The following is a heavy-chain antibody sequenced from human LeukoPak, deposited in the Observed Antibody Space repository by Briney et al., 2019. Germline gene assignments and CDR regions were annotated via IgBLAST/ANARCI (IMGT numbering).Heavy chain of an antibody. CDR3: ARGEMITFGGVIVISTFDI. V-gene: IGHV1-2*02. D-gene: IGHD3-16*02. CDR1: GYTFTGYY. J-gene: IGHJ3*02. Sequence: ASVKVSCKTSGYTFTGYYIQWVRQAPGQGLEWMEYINPDSGGTNYAQEFQGRVTMTRDTSISTAYMELNRLRSDDTAVYYCARGEMITFGGVIVISTFDIWGQGTMVTVS. CDR2: INPDSGGT.